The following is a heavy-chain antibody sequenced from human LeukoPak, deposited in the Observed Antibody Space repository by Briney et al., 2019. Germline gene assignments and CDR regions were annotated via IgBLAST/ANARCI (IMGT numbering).Heavy chain of an antibody. J-gene: IGHJ4*02. CDR2: IKSKTDGGTT. Sequence: GGCLRLSCAASGFTFSNAWMNWVRQAPGKGLEWVGRIKSKTDGGTTDYAAPVKGRFTISRDDSKNTLYLQMNSLKTEDTAVYYCTTESGVTTLIDYWGQGTLVTVSS. V-gene: IGHV3-15*07. CDR3: TTESGVTTLIDY. D-gene: IGHD4-17*01. CDR1: GFTFSNAW.